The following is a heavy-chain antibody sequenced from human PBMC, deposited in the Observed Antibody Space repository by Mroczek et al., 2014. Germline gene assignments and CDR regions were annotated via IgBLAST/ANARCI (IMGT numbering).Heavy chain of an antibody. J-gene: IGHJ4*02. CDR2: ISYDGSNK. V-gene: IGHV3-30*18. Sequence: QVQLVESGGGVVQPGRSLRLSCAASGFTFSSYGMHWVRQAPGKGLEWVAVISYDGSNKYYADSVKGRFTISRDNSKNTLYLQMNSLRAEDTAVYYCAKPRTIFGVVIDSGFDYWGQGTLVTVSS. CDR1: GFTFSSYG. CDR3: AKPRTIFGVVIDSGFDY. D-gene: IGHD3-3*01.